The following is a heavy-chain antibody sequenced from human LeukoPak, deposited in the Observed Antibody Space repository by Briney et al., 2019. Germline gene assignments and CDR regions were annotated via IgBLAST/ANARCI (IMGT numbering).Heavy chain of an antibody. CDR1: GGTFSSYA. CDR2: IIPIFGTA. Sequence: ASVKVSCXASGGTFSSYAISWVRQAPGQGLEWMGRIIPIFGTANYAQKFQGRVTITTDESTSTAYMEQSSLRSEDTAVYYCARDLIGMVRGDYVGWFDPWGQGTLVTVSS. V-gene: IGHV1-69*05. CDR3: ARDLIGMVRGDYVGWFDP. D-gene: IGHD4-17*01. J-gene: IGHJ5*02.